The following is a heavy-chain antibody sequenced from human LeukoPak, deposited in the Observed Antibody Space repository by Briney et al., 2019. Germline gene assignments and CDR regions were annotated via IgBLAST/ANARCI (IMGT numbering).Heavy chain of an antibody. CDR1: GYSFTSYW. CDR2: IYPGDSDT. V-gene: IGHV5-51*01. D-gene: IGHD3-10*01. CDR3: ARHMVRGVDDDAFDI. Sequence: VESPKISCKGSGYSFTSYWIGRVRQMPGKGLEWMGIIYPGDSDTRYSPSFQGQVTISADKSISTAYLQWSSLKASDTAMYYCARHMVRGVDDDAFDIWGQGTMVTVSS. J-gene: IGHJ3*02.